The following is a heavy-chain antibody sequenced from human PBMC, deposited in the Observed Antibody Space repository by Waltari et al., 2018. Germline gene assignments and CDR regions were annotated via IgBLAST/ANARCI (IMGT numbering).Heavy chain of an antibody. CDR1: GGYFNFYY. V-gene: IGHV4-34*01. Sequence: QVLLQQWGAGLLKPSETLSLTCAVYGGYFNFYYWSWIRQPPGEGLEWIGEITHSGSTNYNPSLKSRVSISVDTPNNQFSLKLTSVTAADTAAYYCARRGYCGIDCYSNYFDFWGQGTLVTVSS. CDR2: ITHSGST. CDR3: ARRGYCGIDCYSNYFDF. J-gene: IGHJ4*02. D-gene: IGHD2-21*01.